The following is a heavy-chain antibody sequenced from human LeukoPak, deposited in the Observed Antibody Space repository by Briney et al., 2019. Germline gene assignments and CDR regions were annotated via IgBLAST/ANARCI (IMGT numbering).Heavy chain of an antibody. J-gene: IGHJ4*02. V-gene: IGHV3-7*01. Sequence: GGSLRLSCEVSGFTFSNYWMTWVRQAPGKGLEWVASLKEDGSTTWYVDSVKGRFTVSRDNAKNSLYLQMNSLRAEDTAVYYCASTTGYSSGWYDFDYWGQGTLVTVSS. CDR2: LKEDGSTT. CDR3: ASTTGYSSGWYDFDY. D-gene: IGHD6-19*01. CDR1: GFTFSNYW.